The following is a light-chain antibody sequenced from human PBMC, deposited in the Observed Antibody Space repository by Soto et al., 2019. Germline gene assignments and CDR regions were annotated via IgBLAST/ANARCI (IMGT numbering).Light chain of an antibody. V-gene: IGKV3-20*01. CDR3: QQYGGSSRT. CDR1: QSVRNNY. Sequence: EIVLTQSPATLSSFPGDRVTLSCRASQSVRNNYLAWYQQKPGQAPRLLIYETYRRATGIPDRFSGSGSGIDFTLTISRLEPEDFAVYLCQQYGGSSRTFGLGTKVDIK. CDR2: ETY. J-gene: IGKJ1*01.